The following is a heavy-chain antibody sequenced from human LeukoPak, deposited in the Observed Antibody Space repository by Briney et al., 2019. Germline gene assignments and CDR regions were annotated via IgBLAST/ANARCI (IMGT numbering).Heavy chain of an antibody. CDR1: GDSLTNSF. Sequence: SETLSLTCSVSGDSLTNSFWAWIRQPPGKGLEWIGYVHYRGTTTSYNPSLESRVAISLDTSRNQFSLKVSSLTAADTAVYYCARDSRGGGPDFDYWGQGTLVTVSS. V-gene: IGHV4-59*01. CDR2: VHYRGTT. J-gene: IGHJ4*02. CDR3: ARDSRGGGPDFDY. D-gene: IGHD3-16*01.